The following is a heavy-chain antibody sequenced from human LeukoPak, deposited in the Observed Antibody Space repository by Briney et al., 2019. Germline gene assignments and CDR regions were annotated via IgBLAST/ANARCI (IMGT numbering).Heavy chain of an antibody. J-gene: IGHJ4*02. Sequence: GESLKICWEGSGYSFTSYWIGWGRPMRGKVLEWMGIIYTGDSDTRYSPSLQGKVTLSADKSISTAYEQRSSLKASDTAMYYCARKARGDLFDYWGQGTLVTVSS. D-gene: IGHD4-17*01. V-gene: IGHV5-51*01. CDR1: GYSFTSYW. CDR2: IYTGDSDT. CDR3: ARKARGDLFDY.